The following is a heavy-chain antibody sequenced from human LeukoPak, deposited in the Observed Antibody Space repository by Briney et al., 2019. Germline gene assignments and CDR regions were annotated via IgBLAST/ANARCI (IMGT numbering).Heavy chain of an antibody. CDR1: GYTFTGYY. CDR3: AREGYCSGGSCHTNFDY. Sequence: ASVKVSCKASGYTFTGYYMHWVRQAPGQGLEWMGRINPNSGNTGYAQKFQGRVTMTRNTSISTAYMELSSLRSEDTAVYYCAREGYCSGGSCHTNFDYWGQGTLVTVSS. CDR2: INPNSGNT. D-gene: IGHD2-15*01. J-gene: IGHJ4*02. V-gene: IGHV1-8*02.